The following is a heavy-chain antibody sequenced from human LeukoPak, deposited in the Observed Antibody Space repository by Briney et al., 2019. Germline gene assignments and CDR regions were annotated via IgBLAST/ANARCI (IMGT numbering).Heavy chain of an antibody. CDR2: ISSSGSTI. CDR1: GFTFSTYS. CDR3: VVPLGIRGYAFDI. V-gene: IGHV3-48*04. J-gene: IGHJ3*02. D-gene: IGHD3-16*01. Sequence: GGSLRLSCAASGFTFSTYSMNWVRQAPGKGLEWVSYISSSGSTIYYADSVKGRFTISRDNAKNSLYLQMNSLRAEDTAVYYCVVPLGIRGYAFDIWGQGTKVTVSS.